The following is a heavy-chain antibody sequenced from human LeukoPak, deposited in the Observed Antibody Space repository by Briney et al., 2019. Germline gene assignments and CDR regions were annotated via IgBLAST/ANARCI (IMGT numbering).Heavy chain of an antibody. V-gene: IGHV3-30*02. CDR1: GFTFSSYG. D-gene: IGHD2-2*01. CDR2: IWYGGSNK. CDR3: AKDLTVDSSTSCPDY. Sequence: LSGGSLRLSCAASGFTFSSYGMHWVCQAPGKGLEWVAVIWYGGSNKYYADSVKGRFTISRDNSKNTLYLQMNSLRAEDTAVYYCAKDLTVDSSTSCPDYWGQGTLVTVSS. J-gene: IGHJ4*02.